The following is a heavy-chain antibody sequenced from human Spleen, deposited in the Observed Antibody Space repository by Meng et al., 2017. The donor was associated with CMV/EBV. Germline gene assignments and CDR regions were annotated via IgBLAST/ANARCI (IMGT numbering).Heavy chain of an antibody. CDR1: GFTFSDYY. Sequence: GESLKISCVASGFTFSDYYMTWMRQAPGKGLEWVSYITDDSSSRYYADSVKGRFTISRDNAKNSLYLQMNSLRAEDTAVYYCSYSSLGYWGQGTLVTVSS. D-gene: IGHD6-13*01. J-gene: IGHJ4*02. V-gene: IGHV3-11*04. CDR2: ITDDSSSR. CDR3: SYSSLGY.